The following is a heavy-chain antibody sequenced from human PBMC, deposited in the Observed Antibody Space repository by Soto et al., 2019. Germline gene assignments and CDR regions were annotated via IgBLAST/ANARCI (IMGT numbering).Heavy chain of an antibody. CDR3: AAAGPGSSPYDSSGYYYFAY. CDR1: EFTFSGYS. V-gene: IGHV3-21*01. CDR2: ITNSGSHI. J-gene: IGHJ4*02. D-gene: IGHD3-22*01. Sequence: KPGGSLRLSCVASEFTFSGYSMDWVRQAPGKGLEWVSSITNSGSHIYYADTLKGRFTISRDNAKNSLYLQMNSLRAEDTAVYYCAAAGPGSSPYDSSGYYYFAYWGQGALVTVSS.